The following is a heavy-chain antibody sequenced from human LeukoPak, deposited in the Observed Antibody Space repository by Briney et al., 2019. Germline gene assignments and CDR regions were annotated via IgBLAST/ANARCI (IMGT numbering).Heavy chain of an antibody. D-gene: IGHD3-10*01. CDR1: GYSISSYY. CDR3: ARRGVRKDGSGSPGYFDY. V-gene: IGHV4-59*08. J-gene: IGHJ4*02. Sequence: SETLSLTCTVSGYSISSYYWSWIRQPPGKGLEWIGYIYYSGSTNYNPSLKSRVTISVDTSKNQFSLKLSSVTAADTAVYYCARRGVRKDGSGSPGYFDYWGQGTLVTVSS. CDR2: IYYSGST.